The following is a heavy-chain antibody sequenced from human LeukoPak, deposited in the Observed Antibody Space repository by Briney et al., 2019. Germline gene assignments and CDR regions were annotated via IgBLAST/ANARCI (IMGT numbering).Heavy chain of an antibody. J-gene: IGHJ4*02. CDR3: ARTGSYGLPRDY. CDR1: GGSISSGGYY. V-gene: IGHV4-31*03. CDR2: IYYTGST. D-gene: IGHD5-18*01. Sequence: SQTLSLTCTVSGGSISSGGYYWSWIRQHPGKGLGWIGYIYYTGSTYYNPSLKSRVTISVDTSKNQFSLKLSSVTAADTAVYYCARTGSYGLPRDYWGQGTLVTVSS.